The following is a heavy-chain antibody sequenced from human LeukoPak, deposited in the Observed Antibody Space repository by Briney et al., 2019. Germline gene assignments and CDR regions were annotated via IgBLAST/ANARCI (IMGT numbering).Heavy chain of an antibody. J-gene: IGHJ3*01. Sequence: SETLSLTCSVSGGSIGGHHWNWIRQAPGKGLEWTGHIFTSGSPNYSPSLKSRVTFSRDTARSQIYLRMTSVTAADTAIYYFARSEEARFYHSAGYCVPFDLWGQGIMVIVSS. V-gene: IGHV4-4*07. CDR1: GGSIGGHH. D-gene: IGHD2-15*01. CDR2: IFTSGSP. CDR3: ARSEEARFYHSAGYCVPFDL.